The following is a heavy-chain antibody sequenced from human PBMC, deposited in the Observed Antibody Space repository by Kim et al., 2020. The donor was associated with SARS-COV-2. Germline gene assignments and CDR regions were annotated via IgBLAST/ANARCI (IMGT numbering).Heavy chain of an antibody. J-gene: IGHJ4*02. CDR1: GFAFRDAW. CDR2: IKSLATGGTI. Sequence: GGSLRLSCAASGFAFRDAWMNWVRQAPGKGLEWIGRIKSLATGGTINYAAPVLGRFTISRDDSKNTLYLQLNSLKTEDTGVYYCSTDYGEIRDWRVWGQGTLVSVS. V-gene: IGHV3-15*01. D-gene: IGHD1-1*01. CDR3: STDYGEIRDWRV.